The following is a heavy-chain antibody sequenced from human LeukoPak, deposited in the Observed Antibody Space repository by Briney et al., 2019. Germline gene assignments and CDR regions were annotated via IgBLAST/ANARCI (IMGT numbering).Heavy chain of an antibody. D-gene: IGHD3-10*01. J-gene: IGHJ6*02. CDR1: GGSIITGDYS. V-gene: IGHV4-30-2*02. Sequence: PSQTLSLTCAVSGGSIITGDYSWNWVRQPPGKGLEWIGYIYRGGSTYYTPSLKSRVSISLDRSSNQISLKLRSVTAADTAVYYCARMVRGVIITRYYYYGMDVWGQGTTVTVSS. CDR2: IYRGGST. CDR3: ARMVRGVIITRYYYYGMDV.